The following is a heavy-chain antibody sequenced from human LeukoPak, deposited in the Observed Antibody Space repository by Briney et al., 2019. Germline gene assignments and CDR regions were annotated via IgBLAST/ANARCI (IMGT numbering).Heavy chain of an antibody. CDR1: GYTFTGYY. J-gene: IGHJ5*02. Sequence: ASVKVSCKASGYTFTGYYMHWVRQAPGQGLEWMGWINPNSGGTNYAQKFQGRVTVTRDTSISTAYMELSRLRSDDTAVYYCASSIGLTGNNWFDPWGQGTLITVSS. CDR3: ASSIGLTGNNWFDP. V-gene: IGHV1-2*02. CDR2: INPNSGGT. D-gene: IGHD2/OR15-2a*01.